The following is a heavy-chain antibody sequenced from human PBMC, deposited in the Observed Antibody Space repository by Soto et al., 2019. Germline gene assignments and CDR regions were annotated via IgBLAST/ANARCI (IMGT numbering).Heavy chain of an antibody. V-gene: IGHV4-39*01. J-gene: IGHJ4*02. D-gene: IGHD1-26*01. CDR2: IFYGGST. CDR3: ARHENGGTYPLAY. Sequence: SETLSLTCTVSGASIISSSYYWVWIRQPPGKGLEWIGTIFYGGSTYYNPSLKSRVTISVDTSKNQFSLHLNSVTAADTAVYFCARHENGGTYPLAYWGQGTLVTVS. CDR1: GASIISSSYY.